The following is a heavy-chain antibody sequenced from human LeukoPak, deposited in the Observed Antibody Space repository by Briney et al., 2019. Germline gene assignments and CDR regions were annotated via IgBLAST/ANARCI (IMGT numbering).Heavy chain of an antibody. CDR3: ARVPGGLEWADFDY. J-gene: IGHJ4*02. Sequence: GGSLRLSCAASGFTFSTHSMNWVRQAPGKGLEWVSCISSSSSDIYYADSVKGRFTISRDNAKNSLYLQMSSLWAEDTAVYYCARVPGGLEWADFDYWGQGTLVTVSS. D-gene: IGHD3-3*01. CDR1: GFTFSTHS. CDR2: ISSSSSDI. V-gene: IGHV3-21*01.